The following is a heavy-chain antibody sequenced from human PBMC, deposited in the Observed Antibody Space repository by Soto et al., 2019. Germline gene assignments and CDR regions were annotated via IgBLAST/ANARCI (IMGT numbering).Heavy chain of an antibody. CDR3: ARXNSGSHSVYYYGMDV. D-gene: IGHD1-26*01. J-gene: IGHJ6*02. Sequence: GASVKVSCKASGYMFTGYYLHWVRQAPGQGLEWMGWINPNSGGTNYAQKFQGWVTMTRDTSISTAYLELSRMKSNDTAVYYCARXNSGSHSVYYYGMDVWGQGTTVTAP. CDR2: INPNSGGT. CDR1: GYMFTGYY. V-gene: IGHV1-2*04.